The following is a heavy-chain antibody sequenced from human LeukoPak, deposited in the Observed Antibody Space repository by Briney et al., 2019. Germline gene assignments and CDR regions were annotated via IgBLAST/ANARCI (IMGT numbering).Heavy chain of an antibody. CDR3: ARQGSLRGY. D-gene: IGHD3-3*01. CDR1: GGSISSSSYY. V-gene: IGHV4-39*01. CDR2: IYYSGST. Sequence: SETPSLTCTVSGGSISSSSYYWGWIRQPPGKGLEWIGSIYYSGSTYYNPSLKSRVTISVDTSKNQFSLKLSSVTAADTAVYYCARQGSLRGYWGQGTLVTVSS. J-gene: IGHJ4*02.